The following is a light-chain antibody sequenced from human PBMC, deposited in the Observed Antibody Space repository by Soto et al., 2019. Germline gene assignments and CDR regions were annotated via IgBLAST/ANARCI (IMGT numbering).Light chain of an antibody. V-gene: IGKV1-39*01. CDR2: AVS. Sequence: DIQMTQSPSSLSASVGDRVTITCRASQSISSYLNWDQQKPGEDPELLIYAVSSLQNGGPSRFSGRGSGTDFTLTISSLQPEDFATCYCPQSHSTPRTFGQGTKVDIK. J-gene: IGKJ1*01. CDR3: PQSHSTPRT. CDR1: QSISSY.